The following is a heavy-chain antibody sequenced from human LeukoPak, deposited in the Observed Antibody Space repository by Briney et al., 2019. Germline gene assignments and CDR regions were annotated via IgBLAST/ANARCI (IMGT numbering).Heavy chain of an antibody. Sequence: PGGSLRLSCAASGFTFSSYEMSWVRQAPGKGLEWISYIRRSGDIIKYADSVKGRFTISRDNAKNSLYLQLNGLRAEDTAVYYCASGPGFCSGGSCLEVYYFDYWGQGILVTVSS. V-gene: IGHV3-48*03. CDR1: GFTFSSYE. J-gene: IGHJ4*02. D-gene: IGHD2-15*01. CDR3: ASGPGFCSGGSCLEVYYFDY. CDR2: IRRSGDII.